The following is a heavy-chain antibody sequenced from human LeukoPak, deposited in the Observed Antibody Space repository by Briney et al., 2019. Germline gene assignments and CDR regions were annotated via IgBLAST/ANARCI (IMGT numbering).Heavy chain of an antibody. CDR2: INHSGST. CDR1: GGSFSGYY. D-gene: IGHD5-18*01. CDR3: ARDRRYSYGKPFDY. J-gene: IGHJ4*02. Sequence: SRTLSLTCAVYGGSFSGYYWSWIRQPPGKGLEWIGEINHSGSTNYNPSLKSRVTISVDTSKNQFSLKLSSVTAADTAVYYCARDRRYSYGKPFDYWGQGTLVTVSS. V-gene: IGHV4-34*01.